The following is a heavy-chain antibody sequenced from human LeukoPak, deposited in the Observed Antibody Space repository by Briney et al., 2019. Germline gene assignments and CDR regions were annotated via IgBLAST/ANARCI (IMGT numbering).Heavy chain of an antibody. CDR1: GFTFDDYG. J-gene: IGHJ4*02. Sequence: GGSLRLSCAASGFTFDDYGMSWVRQAPGKGLEWVSIIYSGGSTYYADSVKGRFTISRDNSKNTLYLQMNSLRAEDTAVYYCARDFDYWGQGTLVTVSS. CDR2: IYSGGST. CDR3: ARDFDY. V-gene: IGHV3-53*01.